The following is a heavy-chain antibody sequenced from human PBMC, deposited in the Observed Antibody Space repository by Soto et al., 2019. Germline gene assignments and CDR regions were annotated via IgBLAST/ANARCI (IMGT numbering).Heavy chain of an antibody. J-gene: IGHJ4*02. CDR1: GFTFSSYG. CDR2: ISYDGSNK. V-gene: IGHV3-30*18. D-gene: IGHD1-26*01. CDR3: AKDPTWGIVEATSCPGY. Sequence: GGSLRLSCAASGFTFSSYGMHWVRQAPGKGLEWVAVISYDGSNKYYADSVKGRFTISRDNSKNTLYLQMNSLRAEDTAVYYCAKDPTWGIVEATSCPGYWGQGTLVTVSS.